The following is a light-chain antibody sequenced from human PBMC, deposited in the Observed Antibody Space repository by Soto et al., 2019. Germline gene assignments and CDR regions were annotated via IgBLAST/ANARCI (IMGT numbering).Light chain of an antibody. V-gene: IGLV2-14*01. CDR3: SSYSVTTTPVL. Sequence: QSALTQPASVSGSPGQSVTISCNGSSSDVGGYNYVSWYQQHPGKAPKLVISDVSNRPSGVSNRFSGSKSGNTASLTISGLQAEDEADYYCSSYSVTTTPVLFGGGTQLTVL. CDR1: SSDVGGYNY. J-gene: IGLJ2*01. CDR2: DVS.